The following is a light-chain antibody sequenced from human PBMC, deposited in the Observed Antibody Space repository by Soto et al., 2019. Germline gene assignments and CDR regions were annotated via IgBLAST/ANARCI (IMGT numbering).Light chain of an antibody. CDR3: QQYNNWPPT. CDR1: QSVSSN. Sequence: EIVMTQSPPTLSVSPGERATLSCRASQSVSSNLAWYQQKPGQAPRLLIYGASTRATGIPARFSGSGSGTEFTLTISSLQSEDFAVYYCQQYNNWPPTFGQGTKVEIQ. J-gene: IGKJ1*01. CDR2: GAS. V-gene: IGKV3-15*01.